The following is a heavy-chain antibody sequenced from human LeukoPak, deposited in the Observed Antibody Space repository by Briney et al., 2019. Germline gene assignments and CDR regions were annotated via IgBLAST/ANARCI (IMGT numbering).Heavy chain of an antibody. D-gene: IGHD3-22*01. CDR3: ARDSGEDYYDSSGYLDY. V-gene: IGHV3-7*01. CDR2: IKQDGSEK. J-gene: IGHJ4*02. CDR1: GFTFSSYW. Sequence: PGGSLRLSCAASGFTFSSYWMSWVRQAPGKGLEWVVNIKQDGSEKYYVDSVKGRFTISRDNAKNSLYLQMNSLRAEDTAVYYCARDSGEDYYDSSGYLDYWGQGTLVTVSS.